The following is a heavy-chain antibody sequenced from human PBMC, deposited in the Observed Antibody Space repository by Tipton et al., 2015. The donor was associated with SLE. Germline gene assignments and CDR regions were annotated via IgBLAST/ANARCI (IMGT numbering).Heavy chain of an antibody. CDR3: AREVKSGRYDWFDP. V-gene: IGHV4-31*03. D-gene: IGHD1-26*01. Sequence: TLSLTCTVSGGSISSGNYYWTWIRQHPGKGLEWIGYIYDTETTYYNPSLKSRVTMSIDRSKNHFSLRLRSVSAADTATYYCAREVKSGRYDWFDPWGQGTLVTVSS. CDR1: GGSISSGNYY. J-gene: IGHJ5*02. CDR2: IYDTETT.